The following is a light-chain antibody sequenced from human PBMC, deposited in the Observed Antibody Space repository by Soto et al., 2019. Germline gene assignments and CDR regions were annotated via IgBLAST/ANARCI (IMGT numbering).Light chain of an antibody. V-gene: IGKV1-5*01. CDR3: QQYNTYSLT. J-gene: IGKJ3*01. CDR2: DAS. CDR1: QSISSW. Sequence: DIQMTQSPSTLSASVGDRVTITCRASQSISSWLAWYQRKPGKAPKLLIYDASTLGSGFPSRFSGSGSGTEFTLTISSLQPDDFATYYCQQYNTYSLTFGPGTKVDIK.